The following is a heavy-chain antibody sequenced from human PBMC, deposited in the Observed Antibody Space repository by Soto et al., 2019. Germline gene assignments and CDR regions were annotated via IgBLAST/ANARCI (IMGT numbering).Heavy chain of an antibody. CDR3: ERGSSRWDY. Sequence: SETLSLTCTVSGGSISSFYWSWIRQPAGKGLEWIGRIYSGGRNNYNPSPKSRVTMSVDTTKNSFSLRLSSVTAADTAMYYCERGSSRWDYWGQGTLVTVSS. V-gene: IGHV4-4*07. CDR1: GGSISSFY. J-gene: IGHJ4*02. D-gene: IGHD6-13*01. CDR2: IYSGGRN.